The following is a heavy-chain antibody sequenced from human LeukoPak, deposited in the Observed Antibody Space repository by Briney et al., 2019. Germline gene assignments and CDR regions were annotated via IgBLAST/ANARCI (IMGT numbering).Heavy chain of an antibody. CDR3: AKDTSAWWYHRAYMNV. Sequence: GPSLRLSCAASGFTFSDYAMSWVRQAPGGGLEWVSAISGSGEKTFHTDSVKGRFTTSRDNSKNTLSLQMSSLRVEDSAVYFCAKDTSAWWYHRAYMNVWGTGTTVTVSS. J-gene: IGHJ6*03. D-gene: IGHD2-15*01. CDR2: ISGSGEKT. CDR1: GFTFSDYA. V-gene: IGHV3-23*01.